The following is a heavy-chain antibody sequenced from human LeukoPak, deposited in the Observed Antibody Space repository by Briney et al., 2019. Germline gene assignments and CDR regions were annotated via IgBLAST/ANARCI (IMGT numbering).Heavy chain of an antibody. CDR2: ISYDGSNK. J-gene: IGHJ4*02. CDR3: AKDNRDYYIDY. Sequence: GGSLRLSCAASGFTFSSYGMHWVRQAPGKGLEWVAVISYDGSNKYYADSVKGRFTISRDNSKNTLYLQMNSLRAEDTAVYYCAKDNRDYYIDYWGQGTLVTVSS. D-gene: IGHD3-10*01. V-gene: IGHV3-30*18. CDR1: GFTFSSYG.